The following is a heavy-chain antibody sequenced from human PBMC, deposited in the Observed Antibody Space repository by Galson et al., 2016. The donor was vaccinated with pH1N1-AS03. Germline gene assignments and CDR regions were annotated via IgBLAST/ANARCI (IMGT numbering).Heavy chain of an antibody. CDR2: FDPSDSHT. D-gene: IGHD5-12*01. CDR1: GYSFTNYW. J-gene: IGHJ4*02. V-gene: IGHV5-10-1*01. Sequence: QSGAEVKKPGESLRISCKGSGYSFTNYWINWVRQMPGKGLEWMGRFDPSDSHTSYSPSFQGHVTFSADKSINTAYLQWSSLKSSDTAIYYCARGYSGFGFVYRGQGTLVTVS. CDR3: ARGYSGFGFVY.